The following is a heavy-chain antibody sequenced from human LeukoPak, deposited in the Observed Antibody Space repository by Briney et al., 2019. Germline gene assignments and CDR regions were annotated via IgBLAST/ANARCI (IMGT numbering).Heavy chain of an antibody. Sequence: PGGSLRLSCAASGFTFSSYAMSWVRQAPGKGLEWVSTISGSGDSTYSADSVKGRFTISRDNAKNTLYLQMNSLRAEDTAVYYCTRDFYYGSGSLDQWGQGTLVTVSS. J-gene: IGHJ4*02. CDR1: GFTFSSYA. V-gene: IGHV3-23*01. CDR3: TRDFYYGSGSLDQ. D-gene: IGHD3-10*01. CDR2: ISGSGDST.